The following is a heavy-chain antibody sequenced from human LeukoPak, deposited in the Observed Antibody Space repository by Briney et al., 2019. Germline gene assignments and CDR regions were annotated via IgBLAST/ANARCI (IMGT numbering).Heavy chain of an antibody. CDR3: ASYGSSWYFDY. Sequence: GGSLRLSCAASGFTFSSYSMNWDRQAPGKGLEWVSSISSSSSYIYYADSVKGRFTISRDNAKNSLYLQMNSLRAEDTAVYYCASYGSSWYFDYWGQGTLVTVSS. J-gene: IGHJ4*02. CDR2: ISSSSSYI. CDR1: GFTFSSYS. D-gene: IGHD6-13*01. V-gene: IGHV3-21*01.